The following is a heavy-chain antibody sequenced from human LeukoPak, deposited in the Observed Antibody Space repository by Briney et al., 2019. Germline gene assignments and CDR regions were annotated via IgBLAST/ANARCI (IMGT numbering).Heavy chain of an antibody. CDR3: ARDYSRSSYSYGYDY. D-gene: IGHD5-18*01. J-gene: IGHJ4*02. CDR1: GYTFTGYY. CDR2: INPNSGGT. Sequence: ASVKVSCKASGYTFTGYYMHWVRQAPGQGLEWMGRINPNSGGTNYAQKFQGRVTMTRDTSISTAYMELSRPRSDDTAVYYCARDYSRSSYSYGYDYWGQGTLVTVSS. V-gene: IGHV1-2*06.